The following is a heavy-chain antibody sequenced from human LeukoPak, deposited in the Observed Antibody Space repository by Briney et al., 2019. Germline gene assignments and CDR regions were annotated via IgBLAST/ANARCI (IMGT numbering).Heavy chain of an antibody. CDR3: ATSIFGVVPDAFDI. CDR2: IIPIFGTA. Sequence: GASVKVSCKASGGTFSSYAISWVRQAPGQGLEWMGGIIPIFGTANYAQKFQGRVTITADESTSTAYMELSSLRSEDTAVYYCATSIFGVVPDAFDIWGQGTMATVSS. J-gene: IGHJ3*02. CDR1: GGTFSSYA. D-gene: IGHD3-3*01. V-gene: IGHV1-69*13.